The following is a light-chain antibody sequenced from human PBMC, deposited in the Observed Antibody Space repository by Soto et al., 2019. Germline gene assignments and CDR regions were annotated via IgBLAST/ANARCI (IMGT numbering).Light chain of an antibody. Sequence: DIVMTQSPDSLAVSLGERATINCKSSQSVLYSSNNKNYLAWYQQKPGQPPKLLIYWASTRESGVPDRFSGSGAGTDFTLTISSLQAEDVAVYYCQQYYSTPGALTVGGGTKVEIK. J-gene: IGKJ4*02. CDR1: QSVLYSSNNKNY. V-gene: IGKV4-1*01. CDR3: QQYYSTPGALT. CDR2: WAS.